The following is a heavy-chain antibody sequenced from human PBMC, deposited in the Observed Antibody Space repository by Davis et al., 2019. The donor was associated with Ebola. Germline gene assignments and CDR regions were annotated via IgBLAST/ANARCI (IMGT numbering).Heavy chain of an antibody. V-gene: IGHV5-51*01. CDR3: ARRGTMGAIRDDY. CDR1: GYSFTSYW. Sequence: KVSCKGSGYSFTSYWISWVRQMPGKGLEWMGIIYPGDSDTRYSPSFQGHVTISADKSISTAYLQWSSLKASDTAMYYCARRGTMGAIRDDYWGQGTLVTVSS. D-gene: IGHD1-26*01. CDR2: IYPGDSDT. J-gene: IGHJ4*02.